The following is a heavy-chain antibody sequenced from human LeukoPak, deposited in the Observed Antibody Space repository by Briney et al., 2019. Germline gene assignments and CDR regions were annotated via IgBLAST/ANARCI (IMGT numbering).Heavy chain of an antibody. D-gene: IGHD6-19*01. Sequence: GGSLRLSCAASGFTFSTYAMSWVRQAPGKGLEWVSTISDSGANTYYADSVRGRFTISRDNSKNTLYLQKNSLRAGDTAIYYCAKSMTLQWRGFFDLWGRGTHVTVSS. CDR2: ISDSGANT. J-gene: IGHJ2*01. V-gene: IGHV3-23*01. CDR1: GFTFSTYA. CDR3: AKSMTLQWRGFFDL.